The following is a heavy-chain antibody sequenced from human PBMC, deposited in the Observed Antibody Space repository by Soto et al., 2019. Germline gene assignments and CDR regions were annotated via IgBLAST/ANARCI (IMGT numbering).Heavy chain of an antibody. CDR2: VWNDGTNK. J-gene: IGHJ4*02. V-gene: IGHV3-33*01. Sequence: GGSLRLSCAASGFTFSSYGMHWVRQAPGKGLEWVAVVWNDGTNKYYADSVKGRLTISRDNSKNTRYLQMNSLRAEDTAVYYCARTFCMSTSCPQPFDYWGQGTLVTVSS. CDR1: GFTFSSYG. D-gene: IGHD2-2*01. CDR3: ARTFCMSTSCPQPFDY.